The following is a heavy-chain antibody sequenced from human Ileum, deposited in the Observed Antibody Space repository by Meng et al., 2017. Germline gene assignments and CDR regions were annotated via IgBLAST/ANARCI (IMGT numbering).Heavy chain of an antibody. CDR3: ARNQNYAYGMDV. Sequence: ASAKVSCKASGYTFTSQTISWVRQAPGQGLEGMGWISTYNGNAKSPQKFKGRVTMTTDTYTSMAYMELRSLRSDDTAVYYCARNQNYAYGMDVWGQGTTVTVSS. CDR2: ISTYNGNA. J-gene: IGHJ6*02. D-gene: IGHD1-14*01. V-gene: IGHV1-18*01. CDR1: GYTFTSQT.